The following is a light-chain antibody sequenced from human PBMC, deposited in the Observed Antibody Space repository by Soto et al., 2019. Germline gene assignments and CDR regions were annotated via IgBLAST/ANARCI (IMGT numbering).Light chain of an antibody. Sequence: QSVLTQPPSVSGAPGQRVTISCSGSSSNIGAGYDVHWYEQLPGKAPKLLISGDNNRPSGVPDRSSASKSGTSASLTITGLQDEDEADYYCQSYDSTLSGSRVVFGGGTKLTVL. J-gene: IGLJ2*01. CDR2: GDN. CDR1: SSNIGAGYD. V-gene: IGLV1-40*01. CDR3: QSYDSTLSGSRVV.